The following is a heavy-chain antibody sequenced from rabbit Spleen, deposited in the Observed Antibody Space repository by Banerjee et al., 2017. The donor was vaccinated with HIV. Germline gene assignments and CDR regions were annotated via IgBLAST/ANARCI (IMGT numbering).Heavy chain of an antibody. CDR2: INIVTGKT. CDR1: GFSFSGAYY. Sequence: QDQLVESGGGLVQPEGSLTLTCTASGFSFSGAYYLSWVRQAPGKGLEWIACINIVTGKTVYASWAKGRFIMSRTSSTTVTLQMTSLTAADTATYFCARDFDFWGPGTLVTVS. CDR3: ARDFDF. J-gene: IGHJ6*01. V-gene: IGHV1S45*01.